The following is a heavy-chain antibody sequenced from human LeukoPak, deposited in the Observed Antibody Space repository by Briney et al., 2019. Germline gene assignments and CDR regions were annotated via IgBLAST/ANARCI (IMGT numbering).Heavy chain of an antibody. CDR1: GGSISSYY. Sequence: SETLSLTCTVSGGSISSYYWSWIGQPPGKGLEGIGYIYYSGSTNYNPSLTSRVTISVETSKNQFSLKLSSVTAADTAVYYCAREASSSRPWGYFDYWGQGTLVTVSS. CDR3: AREASSSRPWGYFDY. J-gene: IGHJ4*02. V-gene: IGHV4-59*01. D-gene: IGHD6-13*01. CDR2: IYYSGST.